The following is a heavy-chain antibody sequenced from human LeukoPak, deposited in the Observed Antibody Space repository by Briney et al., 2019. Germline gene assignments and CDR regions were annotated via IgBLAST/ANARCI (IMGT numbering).Heavy chain of an antibody. J-gene: IGHJ4*02. V-gene: IGHV3-23*01. Sequence: GGSLRLSCAASGFTFSSYAMSWVRQAPGKGLEWVSAISGSGGSTYYADSVKGRFTISGDNSKNTLYLQMHSLRAEDTAVYYCAKFLPTHIVVANYYFDYWGQGTLVTVSS. D-gene: IGHD2-21*01. CDR2: ISGSGGST. CDR3: AKFLPTHIVVANYYFDY. CDR1: GFTFSSYA.